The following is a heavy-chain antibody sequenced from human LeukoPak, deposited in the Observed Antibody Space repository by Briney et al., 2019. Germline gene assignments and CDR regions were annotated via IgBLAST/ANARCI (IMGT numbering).Heavy chain of an antibody. Sequence: SETLSLTCTVSGGSISSYYWNWIRQPAGKGLEWIGRIYTSGCTNYNPSLKSRVTMSVDTSKTQFSLKLSSVTAADTAVYYCATQRADYSSSYYFDYWGQGILVTVSS. CDR3: ATQRADYSSSYYFDY. V-gene: IGHV4-4*07. CDR1: GGSISSYY. J-gene: IGHJ4*02. D-gene: IGHD4-11*01. CDR2: IYTSGCT.